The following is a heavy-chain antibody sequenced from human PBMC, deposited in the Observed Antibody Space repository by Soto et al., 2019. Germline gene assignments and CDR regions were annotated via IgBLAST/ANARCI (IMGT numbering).Heavy chain of an antibody. D-gene: IGHD6-19*01. J-gene: IGHJ4*02. CDR2: IYWDDDK. Sequence: SGPTLVNPTQTLTLTCTFSGFSLTTTGVGVGWIRQPPGKALEWLAVIYWDDDKRYSPSLTSRVTISKDTSKNQVVLTMTNMDPVDTATYFCAHRLEGYVSGWSQVCFDYWGQGALVTSP. CDR1: GFSLTTTGVG. V-gene: IGHV2-5*02. CDR3: AHRLEGYVSGWSQVCFDY.